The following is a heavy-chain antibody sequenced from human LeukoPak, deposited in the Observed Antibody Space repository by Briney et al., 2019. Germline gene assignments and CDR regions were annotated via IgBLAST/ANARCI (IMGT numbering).Heavy chain of an antibody. J-gene: IGHJ5*02. CDR1: GYSFASYW. Sequence: GESLKISCKGSGYSFASYWIAWVRQMPGKGLEWMGIIYHRDSDTKYNPSFQGQVSISADKSISTAYLQWSSLRAWDTAIYFCARSHASTLTWFDPWGQGTLVTVSS. CDR2: IYHRDSDT. V-gene: IGHV5-51*01. CDR3: ARSHASTLTWFDP.